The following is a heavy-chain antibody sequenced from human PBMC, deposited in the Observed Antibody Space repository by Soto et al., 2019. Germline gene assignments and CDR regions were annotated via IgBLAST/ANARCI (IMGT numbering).Heavy chain of an antibody. D-gene: IGHD6-6*01. CDR2: IYYSGST. CDR3: AGDPGIAARPDELWFDP. J-gene: IGHJ5*02. V-gene: IGHV4-59*01. Sequence: SATLSLTCTVSGGSISSYYWSWIRQPPGKGLEWIGYIYYSGSTNYSPSLKSRVTISVDTSKNQFSLKLSSVTAADTAVYYCAGDPGIAARPDELWFDPWGQGTLVTVS. CDR1: GGSISSYY.